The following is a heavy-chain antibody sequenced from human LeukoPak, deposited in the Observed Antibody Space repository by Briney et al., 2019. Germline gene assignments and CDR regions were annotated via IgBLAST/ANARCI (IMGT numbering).Heavy chain of an antibody. Sequence: SETLSLTCTVSGGSIRSTNYYWSWIRQDPAKGLEWIGYIYHSGSTYYNPALKSRVTISLDTSKNQFSLKLSSVTAADTAVYYCARGGLFYCSSTSCYPWFDPWGQGTLVTVSS. D-gene: IGHD2-2*01. J-gene: IGHJ5*02. CDR2: IYHSGST. CDR3: ARGGLFYCSSTSCYPWFDP. V-gene: IGHV4-31*03. CDR1: GGSIRSTNYY.